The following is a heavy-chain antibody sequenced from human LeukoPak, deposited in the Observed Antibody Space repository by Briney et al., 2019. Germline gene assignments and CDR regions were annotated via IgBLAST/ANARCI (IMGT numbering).Heavy chain of an antibody. CDR2: ISSSSSYI. D-gene: IGHD5-18*01. CDR3: ARSVDTAMVA. V-gene: IGHV3-21*01. Sequence: PGGSLRLSCAASGFTFSSYAMSWVRQAPGKGLEWVSSISSSSSYIYYADSVKGRFTISRDNAKNSLYLQMNSLRAEDTAVYYCARSVDTAMVAWGQGTLVTVSS. CDR1: GFTFSSYA. J-gene: IGHJ5*02.